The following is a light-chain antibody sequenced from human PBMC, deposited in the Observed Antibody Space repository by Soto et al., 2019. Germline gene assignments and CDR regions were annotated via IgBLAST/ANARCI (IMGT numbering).Light chain of an antibody. V-gene: IGKV3-20*01. J-gene: IGKJ4*01. CDR3: QQYGISPLT. CDR2: GAS. CDR1: QSVSSSY. Sequence: EIVLTQSPGTLSLSPGERATLSCRASQSVSSSYLAWYQQKPGQAPRLLIYGASSRATGIPGRFSGSASGTDFTLTISNLEPEDFAVYFCQQYGISPLTFGGGTKVEIK.